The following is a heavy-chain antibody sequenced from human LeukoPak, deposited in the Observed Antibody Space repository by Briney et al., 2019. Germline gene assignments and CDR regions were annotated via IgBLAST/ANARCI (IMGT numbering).Heavy chain of an antibody. CDR3: AKDRGYSYGYFDY. CDR2: ISYDGSNK. V-gene: IGHV3-30*04. J-gene: IGHJ4*02. D-gene: IGHD5-18*01. Sequence: PGGSLRLSCAVSGFTFSTYAMHWVRQAPGKGLEWVAFISYDGSNKYYTDSVKGRFTISRDNSKNTLYLQMDSLRAEDTAVYYCAKDRGYSYGYFDYWGQGTLVTVSS. CDR1: GFTFSTYA.